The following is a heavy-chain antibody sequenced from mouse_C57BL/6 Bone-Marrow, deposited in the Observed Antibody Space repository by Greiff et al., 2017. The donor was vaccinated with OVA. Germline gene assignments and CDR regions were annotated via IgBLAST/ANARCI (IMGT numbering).Heavy chain of an antibody. CDR3: ARSEGLLYVRSLFAY. CDR1: GYTFTDHT. D-gene: IGHD2-14*01. CDR2: IYPRDGST. J-gene: IGHJ3*01. Sequence: QVQLQQSDAELVKPGASVKISCKVSGYTFTDHTIHWMKQRPEQGLEWIGYIYPRDGSTKYNEKFKGKATLTADKSASTAYMQINSLTSEDSAVYFCARSEGLLYVRSLFAYWGQGTLVTVSA. V-gene: IGHV1-78*01.